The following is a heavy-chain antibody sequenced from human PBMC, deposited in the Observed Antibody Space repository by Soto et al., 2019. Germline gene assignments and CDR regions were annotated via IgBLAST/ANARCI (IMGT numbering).Heavy chain of an antibody. CDR1: GYAFTTYG. CDR2: ISTYNANT. J-gene: IGHJ4*02. D-gene: IGHD4-17*01. Sequence: QVQLVQSGAEVKKSGASEKVSCKAAGYAFTTYGISWVRQAPGQGLEWMGWISTYNANTNYAQKLQGRVTMTTDTSTSTAYMELRSLRSDDTAVYYCARENYGDYGYWGQGTLVTVSS. V-gene: IGHV1-18*01. CDR3: ARENYGDYGY.